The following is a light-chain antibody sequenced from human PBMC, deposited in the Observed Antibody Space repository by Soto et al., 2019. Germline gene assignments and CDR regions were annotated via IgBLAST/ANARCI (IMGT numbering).Light chain of an antibody. CDR1: QSVNSW. V-gene: IGKV1-5*03. Sequence: DIQMTQSPSTLSASVGDRVIITCRASQSVNSWLAWSQQKPGRAPNVLIYKASNLESGVPSRFSGSGSGTDFTLTNSCLQRDDFAYYYCHQYSYYPWTFGQGSKVEFK. CDR2: KAS. CDR3: HQYSYYPWT. J-gene: IGKJ1*01.